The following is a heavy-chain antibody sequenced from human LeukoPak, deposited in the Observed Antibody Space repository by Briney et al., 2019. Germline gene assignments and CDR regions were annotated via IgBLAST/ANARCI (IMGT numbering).Heavy chain of an antibody. CDR3: ARDSSGYYWDAFDI. D-gene: IGHD3-22*01. J-gene: IGHJ3*02. CDR2: IYYSWST. V-gene: IGHV4-59*01. Sequence: PSETLSLTCTVSGGSISSYYWSWIRQPPGKGLEWIGYIYYSWSTNYNPTLKSRVTISVDTSKNQFSLKLSSVTAADTAVCYCARDSSGYYWDAFDIWGQGTMVTVSS. CDR1: GGSISSYY.